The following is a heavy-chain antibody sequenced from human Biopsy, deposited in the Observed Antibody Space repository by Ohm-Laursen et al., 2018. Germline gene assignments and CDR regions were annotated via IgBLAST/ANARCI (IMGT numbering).Heavy chain of an antibody. V-gene: IGHV4-34*08. CDR2: INQDGTI. D-gene: IGHD2-15*01. CDR3: GNEVHGRDY. Sequence: SETLSLTCAVFGKTFSDYQWSWIRQPPGKGLEWIGQINQDGTINYNPSLKSRVSISADASKYEFSLRLTSVTAADTAVYLCGNEVHGRDYWGLGAQVTVSS. J-gene: IGHJ4*02. CDR1: GKTFSDYQ.